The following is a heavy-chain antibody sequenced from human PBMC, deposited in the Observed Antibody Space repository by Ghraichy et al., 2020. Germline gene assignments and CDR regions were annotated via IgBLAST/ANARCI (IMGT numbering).Heavy chain of an antibody. CDR1: GYTFTSYG. J-gene: IGHJ6*02. CDR3: ARSGTGYSYVYYGMDV. CDR2: ISAYNGNT. V-gene: IGHV1-18*04. D-gene: IGHD5-18*01. Sequence: ASVKVSCKASGYTFTSYGISWVRQAPGQGLEWMGWISAYNGNTNYAQKLQGRVTMTTDTSTSTAYMELRSLRSDDTAVYYCARSGTGYSYVYYGMDVWGQGTTVTVSS.